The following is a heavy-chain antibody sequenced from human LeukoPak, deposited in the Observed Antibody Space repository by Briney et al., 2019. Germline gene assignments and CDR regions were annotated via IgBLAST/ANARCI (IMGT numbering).Heavy chain of an antibody. J-gene: IGHJ4*02. Sequence: PGGSLRLSCAASGFTFSSYGMSWVRQAPGKGLEWASAISGSGRSTYYADSVKGRFTISRDKSTNTVYLQMSSLRAEDTAFYYCAKSVVNSGTYIPFDYWGQGTLVTVSS. V-gene: IGHV3-23*01. D-gene: IGHD1-26*01. CDR1: GFTFSSYG. CDR2: ISGSGRST. CDR3: AKSVVNSGTYIPFDY.